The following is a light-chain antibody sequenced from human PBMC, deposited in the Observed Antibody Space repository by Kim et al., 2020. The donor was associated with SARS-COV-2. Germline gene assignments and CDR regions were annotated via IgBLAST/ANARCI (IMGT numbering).Light chain of an antibody. J-gene: IGKJ2*01. Sequence: LSLSPGERATLSCRASQSVSSSYLAWYQHRPGQAPRLLIYGASSRATGVPDRFSGSGSGTDFTLTIARLEPEDFAVYYCQQYGDSFGQGTKLEI. CDR3: QQYGDS. V-gene: IGKV3-20*01. CDR1: QSVSSSY. CDR2: GAS.